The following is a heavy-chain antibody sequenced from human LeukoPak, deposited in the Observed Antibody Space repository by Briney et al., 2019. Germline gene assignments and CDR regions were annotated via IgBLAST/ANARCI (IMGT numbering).Heavy chain of an antibody. V-gene: IGHV4-39*01. Sequence: PSETLSLTCTVSGGSISSTSFYWVWTRPPPGKGLDWLGTIYFTGTTYYNPSLNSRVTISVDTSNNRFSLKVSSVTAADTAVYYCARLIVGDYFDSWGQGTLVTVSS. CDR1: GGSISSTSFY. CDR3: ARLIVGDYFDS. CDR2: IYFTGTT. J-gene: IGHJ4*02. D-gene: IGHD1-26*01.